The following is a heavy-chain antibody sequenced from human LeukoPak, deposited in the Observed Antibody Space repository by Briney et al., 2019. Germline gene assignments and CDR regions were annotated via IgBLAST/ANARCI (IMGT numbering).Heavy chain of an antibody. CDR3: ARQMATTLDGILDY. Sequence: QSGGSLRLSCAASGFTFSSYAMHWVRQAPGKGLEWVAVISYDGSNKYYADSVKGRFTISRDNSKNTLYLQMNGLKTEDTALYYCARQMATTLDGILDYWGQGTLVTVSS. J-gene: IGHJ4*02. CDR2: ISYDGSNK. CDR1: GFTFSSYA. D-gene: IGHD5-24*01. V-gene: IGHV3-30*04.